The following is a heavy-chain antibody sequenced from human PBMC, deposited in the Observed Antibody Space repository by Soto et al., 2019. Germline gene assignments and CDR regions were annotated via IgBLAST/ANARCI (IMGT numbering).Heavy chain of an antibody. D-gene: IGHD3-22*01. J-gene: IGHJ3*02. CDR3: ARSRVTYYCARSDLDI. Sequence: QVQLVQSGAEVKKPGSSVKVSCKASGGTFSSYAISWVRQAPGQGLEWMGGIIPIFGTANYAQKFQGRVTITADESTSTAYRELSSLRSEDTAVYYCARSRVTYYCARSDLDIWGHGTMVTVSS. CDR2: IIPIFGTA. CDR1: GGTFSSYA. V-gene: IGHV1-69*01.